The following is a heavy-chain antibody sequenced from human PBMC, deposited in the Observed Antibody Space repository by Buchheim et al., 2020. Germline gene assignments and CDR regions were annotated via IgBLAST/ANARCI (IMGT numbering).Heavy chain of an antibody. Sequence: QVQLVQSGAEVKKPGASVKVSCKASGYTFSNYYIHWVRQAPGQGPEWMGVNRPSGVTTTYSQMFQDRVTMTRDTSTRTVYMELSSLRSEDTAVYYCARDGGGWQFDYWGQGTL. CDR2: NRPSGVTT. D-gene: IGHD6-19*01. CDR1: GYTFSNYY. J-gene: IGHJ4*02. V-gene: IGHV1-46*01. CDR3: ARDGGGWQFDY.